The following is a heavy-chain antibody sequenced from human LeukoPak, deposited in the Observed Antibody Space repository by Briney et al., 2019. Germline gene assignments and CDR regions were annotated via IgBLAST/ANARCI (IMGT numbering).Heavy chain of an antibody. CDR3: ARDRDGSYYFDY. V-gene: IGHV4-34*01. CDR2: INHSGST. Sequence: SETLSLTCAVYGGSFSGYYWSWIRQPPGKGLEWIGEINHSGSTNYNPSLKSRVTISVDKSKNQFSLKLSSVTAADTAVYYCARDRDGSYYFDYWGQGTLVTVSS. CDR1: GGSFSGYY. J-gene: IGHJ4*02. D-gene: IGHD1-26*01.